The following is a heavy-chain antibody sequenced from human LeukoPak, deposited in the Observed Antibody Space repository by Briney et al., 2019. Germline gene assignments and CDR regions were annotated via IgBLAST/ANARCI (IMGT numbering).Heavy chain of an antibody. CDR3: ALHPGGDDEVLDY. D-gene: IGHD3-10*01. V-gene: IGHV3-7*01. CDR1: GFTFSSYW. J-gene: IGHJ4*02. CDR2: IKQDGSEK. Sequence: GGSLRLSCAASGFTFSSYWMSWFRQAPGKGLEWVANIKQDGSEKYYVDSVKGRFTISRDNAKNSLYLQMNSLRAEDTAVYYCALHPGGDDEVLDYWGQGTLVTVSS.